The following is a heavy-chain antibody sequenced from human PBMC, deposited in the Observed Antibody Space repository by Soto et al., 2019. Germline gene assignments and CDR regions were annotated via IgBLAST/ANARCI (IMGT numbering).Heavy chain of an antibody. CDR1: GFTFSSYA. CDR3: AKVPRLGYCSGGSCYPPYYYGMDV. Sequence: PGGSLRLSWAASGFTFSSYAMSWVRQAPGKGLEWVSAISGSGGSTYYADSVKGRFTISRDNSKNTLYLQMNSLRAEDTAVYYCAKVPRLGYCSGGSCYPPYYYGMDVWGQGTTVTVSS. J-gene: IGHJ6*02. D-gene: IGHD2-15*01. CDR2: ISGSGGST. V-gene: IGHV3-23*01.